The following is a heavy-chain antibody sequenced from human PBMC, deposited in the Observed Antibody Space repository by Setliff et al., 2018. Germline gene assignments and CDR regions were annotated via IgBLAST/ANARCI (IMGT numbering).Heavy chain of an antibody. Sequence: GGSLRLSCVVSGFSFSTHSMNWVRQAPGKGLEWVANIKKDGSIKYYLDSVRGRFTISRDNAENSLTLQMNSLRVEDTAVYYCSRDLQGSGDYVVDYWGQGTLVTVSS. V-gene: IGHV3-7*01. CDR2: IKKDGSIK. J-gene: IGHJ4*02. CDR1: GFSFSTHS. D-gene: IGHD4-17*01. CDR3: SRDLQGSGDYVVDY.